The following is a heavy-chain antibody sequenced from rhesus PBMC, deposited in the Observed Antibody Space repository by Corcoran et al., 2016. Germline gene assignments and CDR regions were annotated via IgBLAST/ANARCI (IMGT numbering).Heavy chain of an antibody. CDR2: ISGSSGRT. CDR3: AREYYEDDYGYYYPFDY. Sequence: QVQLQESGPGLVKPSETLSLTCAVSGGSVSSSNWWSWIRQPPGKGLEYIGYISGSSGRTYYNPSLKVRVTISKDTSKNQFSLKLSSVTDADTAVYYCAREYYEDDYGYYYPFDYWGQGVLVTVSS. D-gene: IGHD3-9*01. V-gene: IGHV4-65*01. CDR1: GGSVSSSNW. J-gene: IGHJ4*01.